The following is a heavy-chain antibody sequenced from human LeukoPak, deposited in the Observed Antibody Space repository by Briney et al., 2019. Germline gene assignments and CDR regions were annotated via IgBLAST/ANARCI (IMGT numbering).Heavy chain of an antibody. D-gene: IGHD4-11*01. Sequence: ASETLSLTCTVSGGSISSGGYYWSWIRQHPGKGLEWIGYIYYSGSTYYNPSLKSRVTISVDTSKNQFSLKLSSVTAADTAVYYCARVPDYSNKNWFDPWGQGTPVTVSS. CDR2: IYYSGST. CDR1: GGSISSGGYY. V-gene: IGHV4-31*03. J-gene: IGHJ5*02. CDR3: ARVPDYSNKNWFDP.